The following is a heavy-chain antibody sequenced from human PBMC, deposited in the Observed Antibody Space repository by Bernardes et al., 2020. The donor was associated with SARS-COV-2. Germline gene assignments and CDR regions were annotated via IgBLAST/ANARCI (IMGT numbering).Heavy chain of an antibody. CDR2: VYRSGST. CDR3: TRRGGGENWFDP. D-gene: IGHD3-16*01. V-gene: IGHV4-39*01. CDR1: GGSISSSSYY. J-gene: IGHJ5*02. Sequence: SETLSLTCTVSGGSISSSSYYWGWIRQPPGKGLEWIGSVYRSGSTYYNPALKSRVTISVDTSKKKFSLKLSSVTAADTAVYYCTRRGGGENWFDPWGQGTLVTVSS.